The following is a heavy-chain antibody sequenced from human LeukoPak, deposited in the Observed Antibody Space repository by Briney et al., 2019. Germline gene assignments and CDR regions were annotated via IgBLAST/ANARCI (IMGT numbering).Heavy chain of an antibody. CDR3: ARDYCGGDCYHNGRYYYYGMDV. Sequence: GASVTVSCTASGYTFTSYGISWVRQAPGQGLEWMGGIIPIFGTANYAQKFQGRVTITADESTSTAYMELSSLRSEDTAVYYCARDYCGGDCYHNGRYYYYGMDVWGQGTTVTVSS. J-gene: IGHJ6*02. CDR2: IIPIFGTA. D-gene: IGHD2-21*02. V-gene: IGHV1-69*13. CDR1: GYTFTSYG.